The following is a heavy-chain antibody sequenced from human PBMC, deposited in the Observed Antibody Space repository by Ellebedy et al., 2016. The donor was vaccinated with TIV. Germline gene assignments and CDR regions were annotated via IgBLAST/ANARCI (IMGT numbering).Heavy chain of an antibody. D-gene: IGHD3-22*01. CDR2: IHHSGTN. Sequence: MPSETLSLTCTVSHYSISSGYFWGRIRTPPGKGREWIGSIHHSGTNYYNPSLKSRLTISVDTSKNQFSLSLSSGTAIDTAVYYCARELAYYSNNGYYYLSGFDVWGRGTMVTVSS. CDR1: HYSISSGYF. V-gene: IGHV4-38-2*02. J-gene: IGHJ3*01. CDR3: ARELAYYSNNGYYYLSGFDV.